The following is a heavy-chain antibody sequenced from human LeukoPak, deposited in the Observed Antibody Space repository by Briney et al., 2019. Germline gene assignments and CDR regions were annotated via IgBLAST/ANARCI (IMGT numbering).Heavy chain of an antibody. Sequence: GGSLRLSCAVSGFSVSSSYMTWVRQAPGKGLEWVSITHSDGSTYYAESVKGRFTVSRGYSKNTLYLQMNSLRVEDTALYYCARDLSYFDYWGQGTLVTVSS. D-gene: IGHD2/OR15-2a*01. J-gene: IGHJ4*02. CDR2: THSDGST. CDR3: ARDLSYFDY. CDR1: GFSVSSSY. V-gene: IGHV3-53*01.